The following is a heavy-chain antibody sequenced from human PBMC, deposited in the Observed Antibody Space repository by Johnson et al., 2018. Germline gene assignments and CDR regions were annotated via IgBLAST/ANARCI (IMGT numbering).Heavy chain of an antibody. V-gene: IGHV3-33*01. Sequence: QVQLVQSGGGVVQPGRSLRLSCAASGFTFSSYGMHWVRQAPGKGLEWVAVIWYDGSNKYYADSVKGRFTISRDNSKNTLYLQMNSLRAEDTAVYYCARAADYYYYMDVWGKGTTVTVSS. J-gene: IGHJ6*03. CDR3: ARAADYYYYMDV. CDR1: GFTFSSYG. CDR2: IWYDGSNK.